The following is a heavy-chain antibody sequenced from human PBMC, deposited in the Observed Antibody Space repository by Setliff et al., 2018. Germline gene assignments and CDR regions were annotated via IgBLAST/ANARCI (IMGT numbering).Heavy chain of an antibody. J-gene: IGHJ5*02. CDR1: GGSVSNSGFF. CDR2: IYDSGSS. D-gene: IGHD2-15*01. V-gene: IGHV4-39*01. CDR3: GRGFSRIEGWGNWFDP. Sequence: KTSETLSLTCTVSGGSVSNSGFFWGWLRQAPGKGLEWIGNIYDSGSSNYNASLKSRLITTRDTSKNQISLKLTSVTAADTAVYYCGRGFSRIEGWGNWFDPWGQGILVTVSS.